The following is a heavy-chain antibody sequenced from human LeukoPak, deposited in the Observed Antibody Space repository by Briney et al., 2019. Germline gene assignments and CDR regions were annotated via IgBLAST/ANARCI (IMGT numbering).Heavy chain of an antibody. Sequence: ASVKVSCKASGYTFTSYAMNWVRQAPGQGLEWMGWINTNTGNPTYAQGFTGRFVFSLDTSVSTAHLQISSLKAEDTAVYYCARDKWSVTMVRESQGAPNWFDPWGQGTLVTVSS. V-gene: IGHV7-4-1*02. CDR1: GYTFTSYA. CDR2: INTNTGNP. J-gene: IGHJ5*02. D-gene: IGHD3-10*01. CDR3: ARDKWSVTMVRESQGAPNWFDP.